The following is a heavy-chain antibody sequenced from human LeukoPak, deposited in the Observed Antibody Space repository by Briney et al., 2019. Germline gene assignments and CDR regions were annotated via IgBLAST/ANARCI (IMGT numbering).Heavy chain of an antibody. J-gene: IGHJ6*02. D-gene: IGHD6-19*01. CDR2: ISSSGSTI. Sequence: GGSLRLSFAASGSTFSSFEMNWVPEAPGRGLEGVYYISSSGSTIYYADSVKGRFTISRDNAKNSLYLQMNSLRAEDTAVYYCARDRIAVAGKGNYYYGMDVWGQGTTVTVSS. CDR1: GSTFSSFE. CDR3: ARDRIAVAGKGNYYYGMDV. V-gene: IGHV3-48*03.